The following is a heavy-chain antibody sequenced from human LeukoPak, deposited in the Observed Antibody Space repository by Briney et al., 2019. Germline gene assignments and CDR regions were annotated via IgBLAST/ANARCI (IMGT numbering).Heavy chain of an antibody. V-gene: IGHV1-69*04. CDR1: GGTFSSYG. Sequence: ASVKVSCKASGGTFSSYGFNWVRQAPGQGLEWMGRIIPIFGIPNNSQKFQGRVTITADKSTSTAYMELSSLRSEDTAVYYCARQTTVTSPFDHWGQGTLVTVSS. CDR2: IIPIFGIP. CDR3: ARQTTVTSPFDH. D-gene: IGHD4-17*01. J-gene: IGHJ4*02.